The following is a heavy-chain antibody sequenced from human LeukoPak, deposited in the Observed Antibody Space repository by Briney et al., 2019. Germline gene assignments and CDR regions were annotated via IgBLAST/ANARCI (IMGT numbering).Heavy chain of an antibody. Sequence: PGGSLRLSCAASGFTFSSYGMHWVRQAPGKGLEWVAFIRYDGSNKYHADSVKGRFTISRDNSKNTLYLQMNSLRAEDTAVYYCAKGGPTSIAVAGTLGYSGQGTLVTVSS. CDR2: IRYDGSNK. CDR1: GFTFSSYG. J-gene: IGHJ4*02. D-gene: IGHD6-19*01. V-gene: IGHV3-30*02. CDR3: AKGGPTSIAVAGTLGY.